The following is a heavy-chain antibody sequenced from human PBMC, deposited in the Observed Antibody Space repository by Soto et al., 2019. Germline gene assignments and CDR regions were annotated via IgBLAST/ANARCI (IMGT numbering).Heavy chain of an antibody. CDR3: AMVDVYVTPSPQDV. CDR2: IIPILGNT. V-gene: IGHV1-18*01. CDR1: GGTFGSYT. J-gene: IGHJ6*02. Sequence: ASVKVCCKASGGTFGSYTSRWVRPAPGQGLEWMGRIIPILGNTNYAQNLQGRVTLTTDTSTSTAYMELRSLRSNDTAVYYCAMVDVYVTPSPQDVWGQGTTVTVSS. D-gene: IGHD3-16*01.